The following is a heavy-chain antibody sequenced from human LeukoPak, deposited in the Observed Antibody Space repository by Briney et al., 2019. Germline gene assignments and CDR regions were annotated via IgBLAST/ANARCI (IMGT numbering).Heavy chain of an antibody. V-gene: IGHV1-18*01. Sequence: GASVKVSCKASGYTFTSYGISWVRQAPGQGLEWMGWISAYNGNTNYAQKFQGRVTMTRDTSTSTVYMELSSLRSEDTAVYYCARGITMVARAYYYGMDVWGQGTTVTVSS. CDR1: GYTFTSYG. D-gene: IGHD3-10*01. J-gene: IGHJ6*02. CDR2: ISAYNGNT. CDR3: ARGITMVARAYYYGMDV.